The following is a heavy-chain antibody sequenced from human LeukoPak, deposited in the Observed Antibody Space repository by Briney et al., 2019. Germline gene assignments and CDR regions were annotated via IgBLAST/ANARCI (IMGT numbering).Heavy chain of an antibody. J-gene: IGHJ4*02. CDR3: ARGDDSSGYYGY. V-gene: IGHV1-8*01. CDR2: MNPNSGNT. CDR1: GYTFTSYD. D-gene: IGHD3-22*01. Sequence: ASAGVSCKASGYTFTSYDINWVRQATGQGLEWMGWMNPNSGNTGYAQKFQGRVTMTRNTSISTAYMELSSLRSEDTAVYYCARGDDSSGYYGYWGQGTLVTVSS.